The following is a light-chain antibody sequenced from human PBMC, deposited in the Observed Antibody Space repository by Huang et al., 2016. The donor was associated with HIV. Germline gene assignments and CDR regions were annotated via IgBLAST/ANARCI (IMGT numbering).Light chain of an antibody. CDR3: MQGTHWPQT. Sequence: DVVLTQSPLSLPVTLGQPASISCKSSHSLLHSDGNTYLNWFLQRPGQSPRRLIYKVSNRDFGVPARFSGSGSGADFTLTISRGEADDIGVYYCMQGTHWPQTFGQGTKVEVK. J-gene: IGKJ1*01. CDR2: KVS. CDR1: HSLLHSDGNTY. V-gene: IGKV2-30*02.